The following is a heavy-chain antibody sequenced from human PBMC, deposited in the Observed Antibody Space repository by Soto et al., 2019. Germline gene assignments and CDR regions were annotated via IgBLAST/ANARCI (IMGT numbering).Heavy chain of an antibody. D-gene: IGHD2-2*02. V-gene: IGHV3-23*01. Sequence: GGSLRLSCAASGFTFSSYAMSWVRQAPGKGLEWVSAISGSGGSTYYADSLKGRFTISRDNSKNTLYLQMNSLRAEDTAAYYCAKEGVGYCSSTSCYKTGYYYYGMDVWGQGTTVTVS. J-gene: IGHJ6*02. CDR3: AKEGVGYCSSTSCYKTGYYYYGMDV. CDR2: ISGSGGST. CDR1: GFTFSSYA.